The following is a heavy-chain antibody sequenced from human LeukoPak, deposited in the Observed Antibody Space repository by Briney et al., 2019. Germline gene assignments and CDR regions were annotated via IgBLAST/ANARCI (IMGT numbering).Heavy chain of an antibody. CDR3: AKAGSFYYYYGMDV. V-gene: IGHV3-9*01. J-gene: IGHJ6*02. CDR2: ISWNSGSI. CDR1: GFTFDDYA. Sequence: PGRSLRLSCAASGFTFDDYAMHWVRQAPGKGLEWVSGISWNSGSIGYADPVKGRFTISRDNAKNSLYLQMNSLRAEDTALYYCAKAGSFYYYYGMDVWGQGTTVTVSS.